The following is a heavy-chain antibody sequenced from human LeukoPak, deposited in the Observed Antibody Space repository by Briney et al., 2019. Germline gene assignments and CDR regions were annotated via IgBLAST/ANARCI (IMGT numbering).Heavy chain of an antibody. CDR1: GFTFSRYT. J-gene: IGHJ4*02. D-gene: IGHD2-8*01. V-gene: IGHV3-48*04. CDR3: ARGSPHYYATDLDY. CDR2: ISSSGNTK. Sequence: PGGSLRLSCAASGFTFSRYTMNWVRQAPGKGLEWVSYISSSGNTKYYADSVRGRFTISRDNAKNSLYLQMNSLRAEDTAVYYCARGSPHYYATDLDYWGQGTLVTVSS.